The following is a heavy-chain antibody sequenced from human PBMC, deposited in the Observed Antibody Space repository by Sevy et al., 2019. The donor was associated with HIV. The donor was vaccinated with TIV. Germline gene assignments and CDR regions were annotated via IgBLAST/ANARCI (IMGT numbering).Heavy chain of an antibody. D-gene: IGHD3-3*01. V-gene: IGHV1-18*04. J-gene: IGHJ6*03. CDR1: GYTFTSYG. Sequence: ASVKVSCKASGYTFTSYGISWVRQAPGQGLEWMGWISAYNGNTNYAQKLQGRVTMTTDTSTSTAYMGLRSLRSDDTAVYYCARDPPYYDFWSGYYTGVGPYYYYYMDAWGKGTTVTVSS. CDR2: ISAYNGNT. CDR3: ARDPPYYDFWSGYYTGVGPYYYYYMDA.